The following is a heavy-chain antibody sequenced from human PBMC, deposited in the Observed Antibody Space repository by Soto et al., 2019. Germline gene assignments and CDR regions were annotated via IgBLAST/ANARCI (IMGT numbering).Heavy chain of an antibody. CDR2: IYHSGST. CDR3: ARVSGGYYYGMDV. Sequence: QVQLQESGPGLVKPSGTLSLTCAVSGGSISSSNWWSWVRQPPGKGLEWIGEIYHSGSTNYNTSLMSRVTISADKSKNQFSLTLSSVTAADTAVYYCARVSGGYYYGMDVWCQGTTVTVSS. D-gene: IGHD7-27*01. CDR1: GGSISSSNW. V-gene: IGHV4-4*02. J-gene: IGHJ6*02.